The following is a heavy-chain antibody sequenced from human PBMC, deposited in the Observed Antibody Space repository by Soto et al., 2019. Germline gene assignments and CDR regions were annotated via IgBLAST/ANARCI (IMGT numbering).Heavy chain of an antibody. J-gene: IGHJ5*01. D-gene: IGHD2-21*02. Sequence: ASVKVSFKASGYTFTSYGISWVRQAPGQGLEWMGWISAYNGNTNYAQKLQGRVTMTTDTSTSTAYMELRSLRSDDTAVYYCARDVFGSSAGPSDCLDFWGEGTPVTVSS. CDR2: ISAYNGNT. CDR1: GYTFTSYG. V-gene: IGHV1-18*01. CDR3: ARDVFGSSAGPSDCLDF.